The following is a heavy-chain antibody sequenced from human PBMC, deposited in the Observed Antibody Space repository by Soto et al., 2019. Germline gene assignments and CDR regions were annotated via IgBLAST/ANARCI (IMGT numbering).Heavy chain of an antibody. CDR1: GFSLSTSRVG. D-gene: IGHD3-16*01. J-gene: IGHJ3*02. CDR3: AHIMIKWGGVSALDAFDM. V-gene: IGHV2-5*02. Sequence: SGPTLVNPTQTLTLICSFSGFSLSTSRVGVAWIRQPPGKALEWLAIIYWDDDRRYSPSLKTRLAITKDTSKNQVVLTMTNLDPGDTATYYCAHIMIKWGGVSALDAFDMWGQGTMVTVS. CDR2: IYWDDDR.